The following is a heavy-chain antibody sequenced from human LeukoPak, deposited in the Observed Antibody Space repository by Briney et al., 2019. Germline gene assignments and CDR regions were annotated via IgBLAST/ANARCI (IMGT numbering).Heavy chain of an antibody. CDR2: ISSSSYI. V-gene: IGHV3-21*01. CDR3: ARDYSEYYYYYYMDV. Sequence: GGSLRLSCAASGFTFCSYSMNWVRQAPGKGLEWVSSISSSSYIYYADSVKGRFTISRDNAKNSLYLQMNSLRAEDTAVYYCARDYSEYYYYYYMDVWGKGTTVTVSS. D-gene: IGHD2-15*01. J-gene: IGHJ6*03. CDR1: GFTFCSYS.